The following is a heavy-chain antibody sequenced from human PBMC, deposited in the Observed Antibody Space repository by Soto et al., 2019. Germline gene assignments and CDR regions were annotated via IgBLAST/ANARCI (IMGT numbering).Heavy chain of an antibody. J-gene: IGHJ3*02. CDR1: GGSFSGYY. CDR2: INHSGST. V-gene: IGHV4-34*01. CDR3: AGRRVRGVIITPRGGTFDI. Sequence: SETLSLTWAVYGGSFSGYYWIWIRRPPGKGLEWIGEINHSGSTNYNPSLKSRVTISVDTSKNQFSLKLSSVTAADTAVYYCAGRRVRGVIITPRGGTFDIWGQGTMVTVSS. D-gene: IGHD3-10*01.